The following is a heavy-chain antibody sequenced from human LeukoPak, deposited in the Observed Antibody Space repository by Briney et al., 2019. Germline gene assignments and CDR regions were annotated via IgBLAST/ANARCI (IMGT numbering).Heavy chain of an antibody. CDR3: VSQSYSGSDNYYFHY. V-gene: IGHV3-23*01. CDR2: ISGSGERT. CDR1: GSMFSAYA. J-gene: IGHJ4*02. Sequence: QPGGSLRLSCVISGSMFSAYAMSWVRQAPGKGLEWVSIISGSGERTYYTDSVKGRFTVSRDNSKNTLYLQMKSLRAEDTAVYYCVSQSYSGSDNYYFHYWGQGTLVAVSS. D-gene: IGHD1-26*01.